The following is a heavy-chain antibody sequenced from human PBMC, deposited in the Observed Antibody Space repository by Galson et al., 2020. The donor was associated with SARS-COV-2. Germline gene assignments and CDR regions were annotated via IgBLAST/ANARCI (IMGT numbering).Heavy chain of an antibody. CDR3: ARGPAAIDAFDI. J-gene: IGHJ3*02. CDR1: GYTFTSYG. Sequence: ASVKVSCKASGYTFTSYGISWVRQAPGQGLEWMGWISAYNGNTNYAQKLQGRVTMTTAYMELRSLRSDDTAVYYCARGPAAIDAFDIWGQGTMVTVSS. V-gene: IGHV1-18*01. CDR2: ISAYNGNT. D-gene: IGHD2-2*01.